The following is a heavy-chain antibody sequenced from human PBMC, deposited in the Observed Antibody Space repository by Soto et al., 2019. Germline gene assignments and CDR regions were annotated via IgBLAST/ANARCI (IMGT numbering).Heavy chain of an antibody. Sequence: GESLKISGQGSGYSFTSYWITWARQTPGKGLEWMGRIDPSDSYPNYSPSFQGHVTISADKSINTVYLQWSSLKASDTAMYYCARQADYYYYGMDVWGQGTTVTVSS. CDR3: ARQADYYYYGMDV. J-gene: IGHJ6*02. CDR1: GYSFTSYW. V-gene: IGHV5-10-1*01. CDR2: IDPSDSYP.